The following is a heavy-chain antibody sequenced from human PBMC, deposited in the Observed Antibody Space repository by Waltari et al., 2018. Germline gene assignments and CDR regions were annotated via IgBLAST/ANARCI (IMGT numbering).Heavy chain of an antibody. D-gene: IGHD6-13*01. Sequence: QVQLQESGPGLVKPSETLSLTCTVSGGSISSYYWSWIRQPPGKGLEWIGYIYASGSTNYNPSLKSRVTISVDTSKNQFSLRLSSVTSADTAVYYCARANGPAAPEPTWFDPWGQGTLVTVSS. CDR2: IYASGST. CDR3: ARANGPAAPEPTWFDP. V-gene: IGHV4-4*09. J-gene: IGHJ5*02. CDR1: GGSISSYY.